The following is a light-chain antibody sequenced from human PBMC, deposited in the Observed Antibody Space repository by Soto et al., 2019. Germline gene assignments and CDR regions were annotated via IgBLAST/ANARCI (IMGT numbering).Light chain of an antibody. J-gene: IGLJ3*02. CDR3: SSYTSSSTSWV. V-gene: IGLV2-14*01. Sequence: QSVLTQPASVSGSPGQSITISCTRTSSDVGGYNYVSWYQHHPGKAPKLMIYEVSNRPSGVSNRFSGSKSGNTASLTISGLQAEDEADYYCSSYTSSSTSWVFGGGTKLTVL. CDR1: SSDVGGYNY. CDR2: EVS.